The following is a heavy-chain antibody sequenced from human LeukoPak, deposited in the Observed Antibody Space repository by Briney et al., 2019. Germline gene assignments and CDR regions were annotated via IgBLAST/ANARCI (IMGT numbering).Heavy chain of an antibody. CDR1: GGSVSSSSYY. Sequence: SETLSLTCTVSGGSVSSSSYYWAWIRQPPGKGLEWIGSIYYSGLTNYSPSLKSRVTISLDTSKNQFSLNINFVTAADTAVYYCARSVEGYCSGGSCYYYYYYMDVWGKGTTVTVSS. D-gene: IGHD2-15*01. J-gene: IGHJ6*03. CDR2: IYYSGLT. CDR3: ARSVEGYCSGGSCYYYYYYMDV. V-gene: IGHV4-39*07.